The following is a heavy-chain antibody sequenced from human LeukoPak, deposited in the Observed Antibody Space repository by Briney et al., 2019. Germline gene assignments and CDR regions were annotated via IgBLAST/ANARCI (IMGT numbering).Heavy chain of an antibody. CDR2: TYYRSKWYN. CDR1: GDSVSSNSAA. CDR3: ARVGYCSSTSCYIFDY. Sequence: SQTLSLTCAISGDSVSSNSAAWNWIRQSPSRGLEWLGRTYYRSKWYNGYAVSVKSRITINPDTSKNQFSLQLNSVTPEDTAVYYCARVGYCSSTSCYIFDYWGQGTLVTVSS. V-gene: IGHV6-1*01. D-gene: IGHD2-2*01. J-gene: IGHJ4*02.